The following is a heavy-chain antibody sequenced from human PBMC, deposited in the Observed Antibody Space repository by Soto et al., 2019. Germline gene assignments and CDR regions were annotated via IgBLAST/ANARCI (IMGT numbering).Heavy chain of an antibody. CDR1: GGTFSSYA. V-gene: IGHV1-69*13. Sequence: SVKVSCKASGGTFSSYAISWVRQAPGQGLEWMGGIIPIFGTANYAQKFQGRVTITADESTSTAYMELSSLRSEDTAVYYCARGEGIAAAGTMDYYGMDVWGQGTTVTVSS. J-gene: IGHJ6*02. CDR3: ARGEGIAAAGTMDYYGMDV. D-gene: IGHD6-13*01. CDR2: IIPIFGTA.